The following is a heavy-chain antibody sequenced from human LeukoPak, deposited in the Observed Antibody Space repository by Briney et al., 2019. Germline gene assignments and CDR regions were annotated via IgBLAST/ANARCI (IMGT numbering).Heavy chain of an antibody. CDR1: GGTFSSYA. D-gene: IGHD3-22*01. J-gene: IGHJ4*02. CDR2: IIPILGIA. CDR3: ARVLYPGYYYDCSGYYW. V-gene: IGHV1-69*04. Sequence: HWASVKVSCKASGGTFSSYAISWVRQAPGQGLEWMGRIIPILGIANYAQKFQGRVTITADKSTSTAYMELSSLRSEDTAVYYCARVLYPGYYYDCSGYYWWGQGTLVTVSS.